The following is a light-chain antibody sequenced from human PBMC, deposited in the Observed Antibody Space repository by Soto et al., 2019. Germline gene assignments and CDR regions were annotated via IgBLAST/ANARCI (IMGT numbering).Light chain of an antibody. Sequence: EMVMTQSPATLSVSPEERATLSCRASQSVSSNLAWYQQKPGQAPRLLIYGASTRATGIPARFSGSGSGTDFTLTISRLEPEDFAVYYCQQYGASPQTFGQGTKVDIK. CDR2: GAS. CDR3: QQYGASPQT. CDR1: QSVSSN. V-gene: IGKV3-15*01. J-gene: IGKJ1*01.